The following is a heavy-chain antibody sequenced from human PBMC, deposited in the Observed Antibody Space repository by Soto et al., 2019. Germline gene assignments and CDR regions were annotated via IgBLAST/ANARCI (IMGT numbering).Heavy chain of an antibody. CDR1: GYTFTSYG. CDR3: AKERGLTASTLFGY. Sequence: QVQLVQSGPEVKMPGASVNVSCKASGYTFTSYGINWVRQAPGQGLARMGRVSTYNGHTKYAQKFQGRVTMTTDTSTTTVYMHLRSLRSDDTAVYYCAKERGLTASTLFGYWGQGTVVTVS. D-gene: IGHD3-10*02. V-gene: IGHV1-18*01. CDR2: VSTYNGHT. J-gene: IGHJ4*02.